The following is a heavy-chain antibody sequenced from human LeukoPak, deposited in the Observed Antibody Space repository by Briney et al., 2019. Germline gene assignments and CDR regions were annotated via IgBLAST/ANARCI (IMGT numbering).Heavy chain of an antibody. CDR1: GFTFSSFD. V-gene: IGHV3-13*01. CDR3: ARGPPRGKYYYMDV. D-gene: IGHD1-1*01. CDR2: IGTASDT. J-gene: IGHJ6*03. Sequence: QSGGSLRLSCAASGFTFSSFDMHWVRQPTGQGLEWVSTIGTASDTYYPGSVEGRFTLSRDNAKNSLYLQMNSLTTGDTAVYYCARGPPRGKYYYMDVWGKWTTVTVSS.